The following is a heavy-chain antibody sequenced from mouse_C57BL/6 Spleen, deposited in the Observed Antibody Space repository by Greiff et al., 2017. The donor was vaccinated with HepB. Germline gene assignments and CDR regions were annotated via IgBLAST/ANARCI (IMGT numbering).Heavy chain of an antibody. CDR2: IYPSDSET. J-gene: IGHJ4*01. Sequence: VQLQQPGAELVRPGSSVKLSCKASGYTFTSYWLDWVKQRPGQGLEWIGNIYPSDSETHYNQKFKDKATLTVDKSSSTAYMQLSSLTSEDSAVYYCARAHYYGSSRYAMDYWSQGTSVTVAS. CDR1: GYTFTSYW. V-gene: IGHV1-61*01. CDR3: ARAHYYGSSRYAMDY. D-gene: IGHD1-1*01.